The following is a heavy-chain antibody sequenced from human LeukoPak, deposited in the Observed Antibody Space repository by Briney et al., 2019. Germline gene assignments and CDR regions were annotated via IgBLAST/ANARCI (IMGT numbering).Heavy chain of an antibody. D-gene: IGHD1-26*01. CDR1: GGSISGYY. J-gene: IGHJ6*03. CDR3: ARLTLGSYYYYYYMDV. V-gene: IGHV4-34*01. Sequence: SETLSLTCTVSGGSISGYYWSWIRQPPGKGLEWIGEINHSGSTNYNPSLKSRVTISVDTSKNQFSLKLSSVTAADTAVYYCARLTLGSYYYYYYMDVWGKGTTVTVSS. CDR2: INHSGST.